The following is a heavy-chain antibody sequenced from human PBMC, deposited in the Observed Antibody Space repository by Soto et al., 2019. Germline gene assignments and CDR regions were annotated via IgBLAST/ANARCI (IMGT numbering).Heavy chain of an antibody. V-gene: IGHV4-4*07. J-gene: IGHJ5*02. CDR2: IYTSGST. CDR1: GGSISSYY. CDR3: ARDPGYCSGGSCYYVNWFDP. D-gene: IGHD2-15*01. Sequence: KPSETLSLTCTVSGGSISSYYWSWIRQPAGKGLEWIGRIYTSGSTNYNPSLKSRVTMSVDTSKNQFSLKLSSVTAADTAVYYCARDPGYCSGGSCYYVNWFDPWGQGTLVTVSS.